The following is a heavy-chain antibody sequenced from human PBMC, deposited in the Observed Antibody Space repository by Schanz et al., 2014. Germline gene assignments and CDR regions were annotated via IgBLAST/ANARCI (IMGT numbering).Heavy chain of an antibody. Sequence: EVQLVESGGGLVQPGGSLRLSCAASGFTFSSYAMSWVRQAPGKGLEWVSAISGSGGDTYYADSVKGRFTISRDNSKNTLYLQMNSLRAEDTAVYYCAKSGYCRSTSCYQYNYYGLDVWGQGTTVTVSS. D-gene: IGHD2-2*03. CDR3: AKSGYCRSTSCYQYNYYGLDV. V-gene: IGHV3-23*04. CDR1: GFTFSSYA. CDR2: ISGSGGDT. J-gene: IGHJ6*02.